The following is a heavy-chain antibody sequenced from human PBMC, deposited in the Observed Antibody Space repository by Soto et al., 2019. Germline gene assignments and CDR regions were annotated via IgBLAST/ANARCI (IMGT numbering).Heavy chain of an antibody. J-gene: IGHJ6*02. CDR3: ARAGTGTTFGYYYGMDV. Sequence: SETLSLTCAVYGGSFSGYYWSWIRQPPGKGLEWIVESNPSGSTNYNPSHKSRVTISVDTPKNHFSMKLSSVTAADTAVYYCARAGTGTTFGYYYGMDVWGQGTTVVVSS. CDR2: SNPSGST. V-gene: IGHV4-34*01. CDR1: GGSFSGYY. D-gene: IGHD1-7*01.